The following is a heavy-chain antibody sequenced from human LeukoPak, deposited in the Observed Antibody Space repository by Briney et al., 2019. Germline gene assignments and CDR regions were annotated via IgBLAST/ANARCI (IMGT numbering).Heavy chain of an antibody. CDR3: AKGVVGATLPFDY. V-gene: IGHV3-23*01. CDR2: ISGSGGST. Sequence: PGRSLRLSCAASGFTFSSYAMSWVRQAPGKGLEWVSAISGSGGSTYYADSVKGRFTISRDNSKNTLYLQMNSLRAEDTAVYYCAKGVVGATLPFDYWGQGTLVTVSS. CDR1: GFTFSSYA. J-gene: IGHJ4*02. D-gene: IGHD1-26*01.